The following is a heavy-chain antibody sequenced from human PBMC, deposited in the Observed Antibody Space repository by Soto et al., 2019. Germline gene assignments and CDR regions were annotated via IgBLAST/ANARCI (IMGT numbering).Heavy chain of an antibody. J-gene: IGHJ4*02. CDR1: GGTFSSYA. Sequence: ASVKVSCKAPGGTFSSYAISWVRQAPGQGLEWMGGIIPIFGTANYAQKFQGRVTITADKSTSTAYMELSSLRSEDTAVYYCAMGWLQFVAGDYWGQGTLVTVSS. V-gene: IGHV1-69*06. CDR3: AMGWLQFVAGDY. CDR2: IIPIFGTA. D-gene: IGHD5-12*01.